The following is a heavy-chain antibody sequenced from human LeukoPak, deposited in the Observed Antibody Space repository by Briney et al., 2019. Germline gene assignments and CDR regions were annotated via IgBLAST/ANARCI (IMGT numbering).Heavy chain of an antibody. CDR3: ASSGSGWYSGY. Sequence: GGSLRLSCAASGFTFSSYAMSWVRQAPGKGLEWVSAISGSGGSTYYADSVKGRFTISRDNSKNTLYLQMNSLRAEDTAVYYCASSGSGWYSGYWGQGTLVTVSS. J-gene: IGHJ4*02. CDR2: ISGSGGST. CDR1: GFTFSSYA. D-gene: IGHD6-19*01. V-gene: IGHV3-23*01.